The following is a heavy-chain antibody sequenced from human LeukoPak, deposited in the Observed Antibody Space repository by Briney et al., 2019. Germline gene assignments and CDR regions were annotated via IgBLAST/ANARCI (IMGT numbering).Heavy chain of an antibody. J-gene: IGHJ4*02. CDR3: ARRITTTYYYGSGGLYYFDY. CDR2: IYPGDSDT. Sequence: GESLKISCKGSGYSFTSYWIGWVRQMPGKGLEWMGIIYPGDSDTRYSPSFQGQVTISADKSIRTAYLQWSSLKASDTAMYYCARRITTTYYYGSGGLYYFDYWGQGTLVTVSS. CDR1: GYSFTSYW. D-gene: IGHD3-10*01. V-gene: IGHV5-51*01.